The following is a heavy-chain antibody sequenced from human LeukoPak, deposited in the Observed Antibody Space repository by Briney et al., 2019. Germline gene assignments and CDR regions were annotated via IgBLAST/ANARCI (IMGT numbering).Heavy chain of an antibody. CDR2: ISSSGRTI. CDR3: ARGFLLD. V-gene: IGHV3-48*03. CDR1: GFTFSSDE. Sequence: GGSLRLSCAASGFTFSSDEMNWVRQAPGKGLEWVSYISSSGRTIYYADSVKGRFTVSRDNAKNSLYLQMNSLRAEDTAVYYSARGFLLDWGQGTLVTVSS. D-gene: IGHD2/OR15-2a*01. J-gene: IGHJ4*02.